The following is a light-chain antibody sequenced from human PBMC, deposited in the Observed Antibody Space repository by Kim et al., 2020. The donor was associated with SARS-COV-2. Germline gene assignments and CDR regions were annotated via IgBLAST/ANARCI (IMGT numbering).Light chain of an antibody. CDR1: KLGDKY. CDR3: QAWDRRSYV. J-gene: IGLJ1*01. V-gene: IGLV3-1*01. CDR2: QDS. Sequence: SYELTQPPSVSVSPGQTASITCSGDKLGDKYACWYQQKPGQSPVLVIYQDSKRPSGIPERFSGSNSGNTATLTISGTQAMDEADYYCQAWDRRSYVFRTG.